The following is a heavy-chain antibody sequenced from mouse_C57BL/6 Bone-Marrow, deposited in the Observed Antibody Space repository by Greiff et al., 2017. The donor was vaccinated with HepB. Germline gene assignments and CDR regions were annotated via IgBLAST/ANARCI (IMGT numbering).Heavy chain of an antibody. Sequence: VKVVESGAELVKPGASVKISCKASGYAFSSYWMNWVKQRPGKGLEWIGQIYPGDGDTNYNGKFKGKATLTADKSSSTAYMQLSSLTSEDSAVYFCASLLLRLGFAYWGQGTRVTVSA. CDR2: IYPGDGDT. V-gene: IGHV1-80*01. J-gene: IGHJ3*01. CDR3: ASLLLRLGFAY. CDR1: GYAFSSYW. D-gene: IGHD2-9*01.